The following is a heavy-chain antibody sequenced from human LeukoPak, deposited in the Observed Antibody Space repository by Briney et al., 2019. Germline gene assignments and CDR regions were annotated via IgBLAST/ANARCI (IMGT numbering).Heavy chain of an antibody. D-gene: IGHD2-15*01. J-gene: IGHJ4*02. CDR2: IYYSGST. V-gene: IGHV4-59*01. CDR1: GGSISSYY. CDR3: AREYCSGGSCYSVFDY. Sequence: PSETLSLTCTVSGGSISSYYWSWIRQPPGKGLEWIGYIYYSGSTNYNPSLKSRVTISVDTSKNQFSLKLSSVTAADTAVYYCAREYCSGGSCYSVFDYWGQGTLVTVSS.